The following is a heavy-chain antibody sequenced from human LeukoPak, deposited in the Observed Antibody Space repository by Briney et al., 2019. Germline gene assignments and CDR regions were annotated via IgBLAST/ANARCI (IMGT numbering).Heavy chain of an antibody. D-gene: IGHD2-8*01. CDR3: ARHPSHCTNGACFPGGAFDI. J-gene: IGHJ3*02. V-gene: IGHV5-51*01. Sequence: GESLKISCKGSGYSFTSYWIGWVRQMPGKGLEWMGIIYPGDSDTRYSPSFQGQVTISADKSISTAYLQWSSLKASDTAMYYCARHPSHCTNGACFPGGAFDIWGQGTMVTVSS. CDR2: IYPGDSDT. CDR1: GYSFTSYW.